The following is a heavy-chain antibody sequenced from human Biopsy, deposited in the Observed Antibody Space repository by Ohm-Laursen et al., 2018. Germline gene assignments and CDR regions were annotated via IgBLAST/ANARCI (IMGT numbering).Heavy chain of an antibody. CDR3: ARGPHSGSRSCFDY. CDR2: IIPMFGTA. D-gene: IGHD1-26*01. V-gene: IGHV1-69*13. J-gene: IGHJ4*02. CDR1: GYSFTSYY. Sequence: SVKVSCKASGYSFTSYYMHWVRQAPGQGLEWMGGIIPMFGTANYAQMFQGRVTISADESTSTSYMELNSLATEDTAIYYCARGPHSGSRSCFDYWGRGTLVTVSS.